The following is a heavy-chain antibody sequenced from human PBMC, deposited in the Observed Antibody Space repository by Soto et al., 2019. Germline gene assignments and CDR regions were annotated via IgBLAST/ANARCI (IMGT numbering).Heavy chain of an antibody. CDR3: ARLLGYSFGHQEFFDY. D-gene: IGHD5-18*01. Sequence: GESLKISCTGSGHNFDTYWIGWVRQMAGKGLEWMGIIYPGDFDTRYSLSFQGHFTMSVDKSINTAYLQWNNLETSDTAIYYCARLLGYSFGHQEFFDYWGQGTPVTVSS. J-gene: IGHJ4*02. V-gene: IGHV5-51*01. CDR1: GHNFDTYW. CDR2: IYPGDFDT.